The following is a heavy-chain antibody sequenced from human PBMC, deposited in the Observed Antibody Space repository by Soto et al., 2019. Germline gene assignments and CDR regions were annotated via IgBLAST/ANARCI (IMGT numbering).Heavy chain of an antibody. D-gene: IGHD3-10*01. Sequence: EVQLVESGGGLVQPGGSLRLSCAASGFTFRSYDMHWVRQATGNGLEWVSAIGTIGDTFYADSVKGRFTISRDNAKNSLFLQMNSLRAVDTAVYYCARDATYGSGRRPDWYFDLWGRGTLVTVSS. CDR3: ARDATYGSGRRPDWYFDL. CDR2: IGTIGDT. CDR1: GFTFRSYD. V-gene: IGHV3-13*04. J-gene: IGHJ2*01.